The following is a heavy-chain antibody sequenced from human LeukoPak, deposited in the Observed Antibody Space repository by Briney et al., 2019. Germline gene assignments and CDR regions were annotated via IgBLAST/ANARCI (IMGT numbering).Heavy chain of an antibody. CDR1: GFTFGDYA. CDR2: IRSKAYGGTT. Sequence: GGSLRLSCTASGFTFGDYAMTWVRQAPGKGLEWVGFIRSKAYGGTTEYAASVEGRFTISRDDSKSIANLQMNSLKTEDTAVYYCSRMLYCSGGSCSSDYGGQGTLVTVSS. CDR3: SRMLYCSGGSCSSDY. V-gene: IGHV3-49*04. D-gene: IGHD2-15*01. J-gene: IGHJ4*02.